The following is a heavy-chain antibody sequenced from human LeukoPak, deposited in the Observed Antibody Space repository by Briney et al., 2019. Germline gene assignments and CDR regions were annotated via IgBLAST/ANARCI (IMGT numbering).Heavy chain of an antibody. D-gene: IGHD3-22*01. CDR3: ARHNYYDSSGYYPLGY. J-gene: IGHJ4*02. Sequence: SETLSLTCSVSGASISRYYWNWIRQPPGKGLEWIGHIYNSGNTNYNPSLKSRVTLSLDTSKNQFSLRLSSVTAADTAVYYCARHNYYDSSGYYPLGYWGQGTLVTVSS. V-gene: IGHV4-59*08. CDR1: GASISRYY. CDR2: IYNSGNT.